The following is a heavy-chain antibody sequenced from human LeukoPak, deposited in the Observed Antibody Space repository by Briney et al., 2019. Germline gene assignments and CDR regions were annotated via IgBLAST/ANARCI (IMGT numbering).Heavy chain of an antibody. D-gene: IGHD3-22*01. CDR1: GFTFSNAW. J-gene: IGHJ4*02. CDR3: TTGGGDSSGYYFGEIDY. V-gene: IGHV3-15*01. CDR2: IKSKTDGGTT. Sequence: GGSLRLSCAASGFTFSNAWMSWVRQAPGKGLEWVGRIKSKTDGGTTDYAAPVKGRFTISRDDSKNTLYLQMNSLKTEDTAVYYSTTGGGDSSGYYFGEIDYWGQGTLVTVSS.